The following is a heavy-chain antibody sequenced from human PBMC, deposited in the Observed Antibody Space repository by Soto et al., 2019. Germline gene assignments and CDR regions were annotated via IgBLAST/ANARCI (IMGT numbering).Heavy chain of an antibody. CDR2: ISSSGSTI. V-gene: IGHV3-48*03. CDR3: ARHDHHYGMDV. Sequence: PGRSLRRSCAASGFTFSSYEMNWVRQAPGKGLEWVSYISSSGSTIYYADSVKGRFTISRGNAKNSLYLQMNSLRAEDTAVYYCARHDHHYGMDVWGQGTTVTVSS. J-gene: IGHJ6*02. CDR1: GFTFSSYE. D-gene: IGHD1-1*01.